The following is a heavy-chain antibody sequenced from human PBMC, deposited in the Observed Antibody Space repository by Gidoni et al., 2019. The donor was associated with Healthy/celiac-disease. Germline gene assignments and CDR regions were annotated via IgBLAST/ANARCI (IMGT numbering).Heavy chain of an antibody. CDR3: ARKSVYYYYGMDV. CDR2: IWYDGSNK. CDR1: GFTFSSDG. J-gene: IGHJ6*02. V-gene: IGHV3-33*01. Sequence: QVQLVESGGGVVQPGRSLRLPCAASGFTFSSDGMHWVRQAPGKGLEWVAFIWYDGSNKYYADSVKGRFTISRDNSKNTLYLQMNSRRAEDTAVYYCARKSVYYYYGMDVWGQGTTVTVSS.